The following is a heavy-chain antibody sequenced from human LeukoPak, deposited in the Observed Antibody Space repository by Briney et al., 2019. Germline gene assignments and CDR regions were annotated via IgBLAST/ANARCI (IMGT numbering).Heavy chain of an antibody. Sequence: GGSLRLSCAASGFTFSSYAMSWVRQAPGRGLEWVGRIKSKTDGGTTDYAAPVKGRFTISRDDSKNTLYLQMNSLKPDDTAVYYCTTDLSMIVVVIHVDAFDIWGQGTMVTVSS. CDR2: IKSKTDGGTT. D-gene: IGHD3-22*01. J-gene: IGHJ3*02. V-gene: IGHV3-15*01. CDR3: TTDLSMIVVVIHVDAFDI. CDR1: GFTFSSYA.